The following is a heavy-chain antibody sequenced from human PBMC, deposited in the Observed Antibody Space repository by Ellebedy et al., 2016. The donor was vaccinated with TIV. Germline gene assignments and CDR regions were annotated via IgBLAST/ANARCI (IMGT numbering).Heavy chain of an antibody. V-gene: IGHV1-69*04. CDR1: GYTFTSYG. Sequence: AASVKVSCKASGYTFTSYGISWVRQATGQGLEWMGRIIPILGITDYTQNFQGRVTFTADKSTSTAYMELSSLRSEDTAVYYCARDRVYGDYVRYYFDYWGQGTLVTVSS. CDR2: IIPILGIT. J-gene: IGHJ4*02. D-gene: IGHD4-17*01. CDR3: ARDRVYGDYVRYYFDY.